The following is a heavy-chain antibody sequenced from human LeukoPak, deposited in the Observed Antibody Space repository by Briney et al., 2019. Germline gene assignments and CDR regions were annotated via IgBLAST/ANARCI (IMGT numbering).Heavy chain of an antibody. CDR1: GGTFSSYA. J-gene: IGHJ6*02. CDR2: IIPIFGTA. CDR3: ARPDEAYYYYGMDV. V-gene: IGHV1-69*01. Sequence: SVTVSCKASGGTFSSYAISWVRQAPGQGLEWMGGIIPIFGTANHAQKFQGRVTITADESTSTAYMELSSLRSEDTAVYYCARPDEAYYYYGMDVWGQGTTVTVSS.